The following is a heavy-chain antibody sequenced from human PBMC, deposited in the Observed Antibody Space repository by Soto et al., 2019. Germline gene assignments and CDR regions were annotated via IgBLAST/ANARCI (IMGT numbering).Heavy chain of an antibody. CDR2: IYSRGGT. CDR3: ARGGSGSQTVGY. V-gene: IGHV3-66*01. Sequence: EVQVVESGGGLVQPGGSLRLSCAASGFTVSNNYMTWVRQAPGKGLEWVSLIYSRGGTDYADSVKGRFTISRDNSKNMVYLQMNILRVEDTAVYYCARGGSGSQTVGYWGQGARVTVSS. J-gene: IGHJ4*02. CDR1: GFTVSNNY. D-gene: IGHD1-26*01.